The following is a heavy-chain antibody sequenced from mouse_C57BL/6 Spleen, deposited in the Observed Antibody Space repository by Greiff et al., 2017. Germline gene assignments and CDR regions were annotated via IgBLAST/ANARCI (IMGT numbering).Heavy chain of an antibody. CDR2: IYPGDGDT. D-gene: IGHD2-4*01. CDR1: GYAFSSYW. V-gene: IGHV1-80*01. Sequence: QVQLKQSGAELVKPGASVKISCKASGYAFSSYWMNWVKQRPGKGLEWIGQIYPGDGDTTYNGKFKGKATLTADKSSSTAYMQLSSLTSEDSAVYFCAREEIYYDYDGDYAMDYWGQGTSVTVSS. CDR3: AREEIYYDYDGDYAMDY. J-gene: IGHJ4*01.